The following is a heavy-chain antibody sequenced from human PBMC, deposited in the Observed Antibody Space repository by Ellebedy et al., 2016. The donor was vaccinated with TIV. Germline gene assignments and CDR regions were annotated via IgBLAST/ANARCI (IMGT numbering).Heavy chain of an antibody. Sequence: GGSLRLXXAGSGFSFSGNTLTWVRQTPRKGLEYVAAIGGSGDHAYYAGSVKGRFTISRDNSMNTVSLHMEGLRADDSAIYYCAKEHDNGYSPLGNWGQGAQVTVSS. CDR2: IGGSGDHA. D-gene: IGHD5-24*01. CDR3: AKEHDNGYSPLGN. CDR1: GFSFSGNT. J-gene: IGHJ4*02. V-gene: IGHV3-23*01.